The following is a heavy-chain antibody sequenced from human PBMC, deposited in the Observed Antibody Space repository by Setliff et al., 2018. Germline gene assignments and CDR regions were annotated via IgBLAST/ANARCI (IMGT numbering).Heavy chain of an antibody. CDR3: ARGADYHDTSGYSH. D-gene: IGHD3-22*01. CDR2: INHSGST. Sequence: TLSLTCAVYGGSFSYYYWTWIRQPPGKGLEWIGEINHSGSTNYNPSLKSRVTISVDTSKNQFSLKVNSVTAADTAVYYCARGADYHDTSGYSHWGQGTLVTVSS. CDR1: GGSFSYYY. V-gene: IGHV4-34*01. J-gene: IGHJ4*02.